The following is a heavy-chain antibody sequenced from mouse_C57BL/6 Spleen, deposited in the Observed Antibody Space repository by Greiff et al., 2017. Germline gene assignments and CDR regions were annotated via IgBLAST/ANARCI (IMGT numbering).Heavy chain of an antibody. CDR3: ARSGLRAWFAY. V-gene: IGHV1-69*01. CDR2: IDPSDSYT. Sequence: VQLQQPGAELVMPGASVKLSCKASGYTFTSYWMHWVKQRPGQGLEWIGEIDPSDSYTNYNQKFKSKSTLTVDKSSSTAYMQRSSLTSEDSAVYYCARSGLRAWFAYWGQGTLVTVSA. CDR1: GYTFTSYW. D-gene: IGHD1-1*01. J-gene: IGHJ3*01.